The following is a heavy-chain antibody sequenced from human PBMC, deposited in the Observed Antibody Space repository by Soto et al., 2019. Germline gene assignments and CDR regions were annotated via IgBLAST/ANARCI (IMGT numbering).Heavy chain of an antibody. CDR1: GGSISSYY. V-gene: IGHV4-59*01. CDR3: ASSGRYSSGWLDY. CDR2: IYYSGST. J-gene: IGHJ4*02. D-gene: IGHD6-19*01. Sequence: SETLSLTCTVSGGSISSYYWSWIRQPPGKGLEWIGYIYYSGSTNYNPSLKSRVTISVDTSKNQFSLKLSSVTAADTAVYYCASSGRYSSGWLDYWGQGTLVTVSS.